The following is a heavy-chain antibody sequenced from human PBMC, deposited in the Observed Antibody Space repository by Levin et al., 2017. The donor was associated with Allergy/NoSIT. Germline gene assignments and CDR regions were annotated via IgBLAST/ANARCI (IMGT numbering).Heavy chain of an antibody. CDR3: AREGYYYYGMDV. CDR2: IYSGGST. V-gene: IGHV3-53*01. CDR1: GFTVSSNY. Sequence: SCAASGFTVSSNYMSWVRQAPGKGLEWVSVIYSGGSTYYADSVTCRFTISRYNSKNTLYLQMNSLRAEDTAVYYCAREGYYYYGMDVWGQGPTVTVSS. J-gene: IGHJ6*02.